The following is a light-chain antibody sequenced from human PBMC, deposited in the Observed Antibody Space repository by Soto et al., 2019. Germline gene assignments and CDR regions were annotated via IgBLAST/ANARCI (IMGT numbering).Light chain of an antibody. V-gene: IGLV1-40*01. CDR2: ANS. CDR3: QSYDTSLTGFWI. Sequence: QSVLTQPPSVSGAPGQRVTISCTGSSSNLGAGFDVHWYQQLPGTAPKLLIYANSRRPSGVPDRFSGSKSGTSASLANTGLQAEDEALYYCQSYDTSLTGFWIFGGGTKLTVL. CDR1: SSNLGAGFD. J-gene: IGLJ2*01.